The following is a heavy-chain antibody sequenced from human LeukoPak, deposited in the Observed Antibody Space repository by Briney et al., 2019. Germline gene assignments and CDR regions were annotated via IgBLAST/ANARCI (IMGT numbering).Heavy chain of an antibody. V-gene: IGHV4-39*07. D-gene: IGHD6-13*01. CDR2: IYYSGST. J-gene: IGHJ5*02. CDR3: ARDFSSWTGNWFDP. Sequence: SETLSLTCTVSGGSISSSSYYWGWIRQPPGKGLEWIGSIYYSGSTYYNPSLKSRVTISVDTSKNQFSLKLSSVTAADTAVYYCARDFSSWTGNWFDPWGQGTLVTVSS. CDR1: GGSISSSSYY.